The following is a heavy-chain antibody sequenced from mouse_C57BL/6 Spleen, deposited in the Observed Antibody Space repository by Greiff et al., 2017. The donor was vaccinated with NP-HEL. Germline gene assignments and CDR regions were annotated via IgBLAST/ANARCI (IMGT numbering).Heavy chain of an antibody. Sequence: EVMLVESGGGLVKPGGSLKLSCAASGFTFCDYGMHWVRQAPEKGLEWVAYISSGSSTIYYADTVKGRFTISRDNAKNTLFLQMTSLRSEDTAMYYCARDGVDYWGQGTTLTVSS. CDR3: ARDGVDY. J-gene: IGHJ2*01. D-gene: IGHD1-1*02. V-gene: IGHV5-17*01. CDR2: ISSGSSTI. CDR1: GFTFCDYG.